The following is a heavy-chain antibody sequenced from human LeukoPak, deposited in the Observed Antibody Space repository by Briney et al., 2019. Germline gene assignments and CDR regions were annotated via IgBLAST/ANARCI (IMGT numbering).Heavy chain of an antibody. V-gene: IGHV3-23*01. D-gene: IGHD4-11*01. Sequence: GGSLRLSCAASGFTFSSYVTSWVRQAPGKGLEWVSSFSGSGGSTYYADSVKGRFTISRDNSKNTLYLEMNSLRAEDTGVYYCAKADSMTKAFEHFQHWGHGTLVTVSS. J-gene: IGHJ1*01. CDR2: FSGSGGST. CDR3: AKADSMTKAFEHFQH. CDR1: GFTFSSYV.